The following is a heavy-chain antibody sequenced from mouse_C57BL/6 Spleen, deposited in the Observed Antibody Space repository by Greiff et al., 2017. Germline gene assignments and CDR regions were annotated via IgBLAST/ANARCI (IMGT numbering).Heavy chain of an antibody. D-gene: IGHD2-2*01. V-gene: IGHV1-47*01. CDR1: GYTFTTYP. J-gene: IGHJ1*03. CDR2: FHPYNDDT. Sequence: QVQLQQSGAELVKPGASVKMSCKASGYTFTTYPIEWMKQNHGKSLEWIGNFHPYNDDTKYNEKFKGKATLTVDKSSSTVYLELSRLTSDDSAVYYCARRGYYGYDEDWYFDVWGTGTTVTVSS. CDR3: ARRGYYGYDEDWYFDV.